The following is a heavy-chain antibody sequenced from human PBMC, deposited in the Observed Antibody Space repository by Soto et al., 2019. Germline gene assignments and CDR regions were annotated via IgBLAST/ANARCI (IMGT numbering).Heavy chain of an antibody. V-gene: IGHV1-46*01. CDR3: ARSYVTSRPIDP. J-gene: IGHJ5*02. Sequence: XSVKVSCKASGYRLTIYYMHWVRQAPGQGLEWMGITNPSDGSTNYAQKFQGRVTMTSDTSTSTGYMEMSSLRSEDTAMYYCARSYVTSRPIDPCGQGTLVTV. CDR2: TNPSDGST. D-gene: IGHD3-10*02. CDR1: GYRLTIYY.